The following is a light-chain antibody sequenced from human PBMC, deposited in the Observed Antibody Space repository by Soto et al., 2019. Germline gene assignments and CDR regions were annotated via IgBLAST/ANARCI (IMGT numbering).Light chain of an antibody. J-gene: IGLJ2*01. CDR1: SGHNTYA. CDR2: LNSDGSH. CDR3: QTWVTGTVE. V-gene: IGLV4-69*01. Sequence: QSVLTQSPSASASLGASVKFACTLSSGHNTYAIAWHQQQPEKGPRYLMRLNSDGSHFKGDGIPDRFSGSSSGAERYLTISSLQSDDEADYYCQTWVTGTVEFGGGTKLTVL.